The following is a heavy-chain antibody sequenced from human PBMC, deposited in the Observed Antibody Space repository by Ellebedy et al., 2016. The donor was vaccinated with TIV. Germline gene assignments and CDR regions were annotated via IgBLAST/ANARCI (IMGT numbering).Heavy chain of an antibody. J-gene: IGHJ6*02. CDR3: ARGRLGSGTDSHYGVDV. CDR1: GYIFTKHC. CDR2: IDPSDSYT. D-gene: IGHD1-7*01. Sequence: GESLKISXQGFGYIFTKHCIGWVRQRPGKGLEWMGTIDPSDSYTNYSPSIQGHVSISVDKSITTAYLQWSSLKASDTAMYYCARGRLGSGTDSHYGVDVWGQGTTVTV. V-gene: IGHV5-10-1*01.